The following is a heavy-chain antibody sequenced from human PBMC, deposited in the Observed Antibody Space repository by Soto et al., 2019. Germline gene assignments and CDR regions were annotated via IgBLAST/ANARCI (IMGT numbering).Heavy chain of an antibody. CDR3: AKDHLGIVATIFDY. D-gene: IGHD5-12*01. CDR1: GFTFSSYS. J-gene: IGHJ4*02. Sequence: PGGSLRLSCAASGFTFSSYSMNWVRQAPGKGLEWVSYISSSSSTIYYADSVKGRFTISRDNAKNTLYLQMNSLRDEDTAVYYCAKDHLGIVATIFDYWGQGTLVTVSS. CDR2: ISSSSSTI. V-gene: IGHV3-48*02.